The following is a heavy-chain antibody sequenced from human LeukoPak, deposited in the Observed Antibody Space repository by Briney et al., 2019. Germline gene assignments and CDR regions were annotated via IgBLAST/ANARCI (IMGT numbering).Heavy chain of an antibody. D-gene: IGHD6-19*01. Sequence: GGSLRLSCAASGFTFSSYAIHWVRQAPGKGLEWVALISYDGSINYYADSVKGRFAISRGNSKNTLYLQMNSLRAEDTAVYCCARGYGSGWYFDYWGQGTLVTVST. CDR3: ARGYGSGWYFDY. CDR1: GFTFSSYA. V-gene: IGHV3-30*09. J-gene: IGHJ4*02. CDR2: ISYDGSIN.